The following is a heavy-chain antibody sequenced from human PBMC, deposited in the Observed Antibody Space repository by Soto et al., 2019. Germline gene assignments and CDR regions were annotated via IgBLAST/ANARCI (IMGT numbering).Heavy chain of an antibody. D-gene: IGHD6-13*01. Sequence: GGSLRLSCAASGFTVSSNYMSWVRQAQGKGLEWVSVIYSGVSTYYADSVKGRFTISRDNSKNTLYLQMNRVRAEDPAVYYCASGAGSRAAAGAPDYFDYLGQGTLVTVSS. CDR3: ASGAGSRAAAGAPDYFDY. J-gene: IGHJ4*02. V-gene: IGHV3-53*01. CDR2: IYSGVST. CDR1: GFTVSSNY.